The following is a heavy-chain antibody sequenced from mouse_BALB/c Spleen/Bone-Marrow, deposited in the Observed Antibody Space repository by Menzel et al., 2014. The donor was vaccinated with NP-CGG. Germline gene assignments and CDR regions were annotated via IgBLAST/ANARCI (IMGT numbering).Heavy chain of an antibody. CDR1: GYTFTSYW. CDR3: ARRAYGGSYGFAY. D-gene: IGHD1-1*01. Sequence: QQSGAELAKPGASVKMSCRASGYTFTSYWMHWVKQRPGQGLEWIGYINPSTGYTEYNQKFRDKATLTADKSSSTAYMQLSSLTSEDSAVYYCARRAYGGSYGFAYWGQGTLVTVSA. CDR2: INPSTGYT. V-gene: IGHV1-7*01. J-gene: IGHJ3*01.